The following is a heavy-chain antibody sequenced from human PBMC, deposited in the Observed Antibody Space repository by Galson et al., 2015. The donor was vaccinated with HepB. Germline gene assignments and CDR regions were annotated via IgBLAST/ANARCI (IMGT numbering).Heavy chain of an antibody. CDR3: AGHESESKTYAADN. J-gene: IGHJ4*02. Sequence: ETLSLTCTVSGGSISSSSYYWGWLRQPPGKGLEWIGSFYYTGNTHYNPSLKSRVTISGDTSKNQFSLKLNSVTAADTAVYYCAGHESESKTYAADNWGQGTLVTGSS. V-gene: IGHV4-39*01. D-gene: IGHD2-2*01. CDR1: GGSISSSSYY. CDR2: FYYTGNT.